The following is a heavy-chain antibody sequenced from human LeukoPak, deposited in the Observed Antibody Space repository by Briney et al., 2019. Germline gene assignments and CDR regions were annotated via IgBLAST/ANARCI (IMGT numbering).Heavy chain of an antibody. CDR2: IYYNGNT. J-gene: IGHJ3*01. V-gene: IGHV4-39*02. CDR1: VDSINSRTHY. Sequence: SETLSHPRTVSVDSINSRTHYWAWVRQPPGNGLEWIGSIYYNGNTVANSSLKNRVTLSIDVSKNHVCLDLTSVTAADMAVYYCARGLFD. CDR3: ARGLFD.